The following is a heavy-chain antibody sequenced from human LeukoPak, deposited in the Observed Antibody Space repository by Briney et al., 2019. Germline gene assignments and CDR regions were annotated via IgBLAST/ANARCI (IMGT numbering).Heavy chain of an antibody. J-gene: IGHJ4*02. CDR2: IEWNGGRT. V-gene: IGHV3-20*04. D-gene: IGHD3-9*01. CDR3: ASVPDDASGNSRYFFES. CDR1: GFNFDAYG. Sequence: PGGSLRLSCAASGFNFDAYGMSWVRQVPGKGLEWVSTIEWNGGRTTYVDSVKGRFTISRDNAKRSLYLQMKNMKLEDTALYYCASVPDDASGNSRYFFESWGQGTLVTVST.